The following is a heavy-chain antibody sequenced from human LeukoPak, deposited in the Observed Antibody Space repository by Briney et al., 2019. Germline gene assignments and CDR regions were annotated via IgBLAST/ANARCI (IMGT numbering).Heavy chain of an antibody. CDR3: ARGGDYYDSSGYGHFDY. J-gene: IGHJ4*02. CDR2: INPTGGST. CDR1: GYTFTSYY. D-gene: IGHD3-22*01. Sequence: ASVKVSCKASGYTFTSYYMHWVRQAPGQGLEWMGLINPTGGSTSYAQKFKGRVTMTRDMSTSTVYMELSSLRSEDTAVYYCARGGDYYDSSGYGHFDYWGQGTLVTVSS. V-gene: IGHV1-46*01.